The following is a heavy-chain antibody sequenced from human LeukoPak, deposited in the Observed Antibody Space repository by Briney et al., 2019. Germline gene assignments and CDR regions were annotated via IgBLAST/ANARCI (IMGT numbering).Heavy chain of an antibody. D-gene: IGHD2-2*01. J-gene: IGHJ4*02. Sequence: PSETLSLTCTVSGGSIISSSYYWGWIRQPPGKGLEWIASIYYRGNTYYNPSLKSRVTISVDTSKNQFSLKLSSVIAADTAVYYCARQGIVVVPAALGPDDYWGQGTLVTVSS. CDR3: ARQGIVVVPAALGPDDY. V-gene: IGHV4-39*01. CDR2: IYYRGNT. CDR1: GGSIISSSYY.